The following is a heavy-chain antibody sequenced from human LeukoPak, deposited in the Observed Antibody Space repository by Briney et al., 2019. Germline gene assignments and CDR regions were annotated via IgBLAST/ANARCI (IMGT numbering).Heavy chain of an antibody. CDR3: AKDMVVGATGPYYFDY. CDR2: IWYDGSNK. Sequence: PGGSLTLSCAASAFTVTSYGMQWVRQAPGDGLEWVAVIWYDGSNKYYADSVKGPFTISTDNSKNTLYLQMNSLRAEDTAVYYCAKDMVVGATGPYYFDYWGQGTLVTVSS. V-gene: IGHV3-33*06. CDR1: AFTVTSYG. D-gene: IGHD1-26*01. J-gene: IGHJ4*02.